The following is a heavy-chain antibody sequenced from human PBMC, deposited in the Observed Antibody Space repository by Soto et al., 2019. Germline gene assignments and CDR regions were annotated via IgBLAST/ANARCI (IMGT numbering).Heavy chain of an antibody. D-gene: IGHD2-21*01. Sequence: EVQLVETGGGLIQLGGSLRLSCAASGFTVSSNYMSWVRQAPGKGLEWVSVIYSGGSTYYADSVKGRFTISRDNSKNTLYLQMNSLRAEDTAVYYCARDRGGGYSLHDAFDIWGQGTMVTVSS. V-gene: IGHV3-53*02. CDR1: GFTVSSNY. J-gene: IGHJ3*02. CDR2: IYSGGST. CDR3: ARDRGGGYSLHDAFDI.